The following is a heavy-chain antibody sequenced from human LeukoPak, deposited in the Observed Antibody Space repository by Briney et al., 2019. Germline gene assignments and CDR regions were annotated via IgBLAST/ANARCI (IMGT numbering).Heavy chain of an antibody. V-gene: IGHV3-7*01. Sequence: PGGSLRLSCAASGFTFSSYWMSWVRQAPGKGLEWVANIKQDGSEKYYVDSVKGRFTISRDNAKNSLYLQMNSLRAEDTAVYYCARRITTVTAYFDYWGQGTLVTVSS. CDR1: GFTFSSYW. J-gene: IGHJ4*02. CDR3: ARRITTVTAYFDY. CDR2: IKQDGSEK. D-gene: IGHD4-11*01.